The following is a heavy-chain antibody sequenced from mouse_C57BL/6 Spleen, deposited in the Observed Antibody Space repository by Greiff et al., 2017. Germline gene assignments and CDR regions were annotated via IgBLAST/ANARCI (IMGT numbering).Heavy chain of an antibody. CDR2: ISSGSSTI. CDR1: GFTFSDYG. V-gene: IGHV5-17*01. J-gene: IGHJ4*01. Sequence: EVKLMESGGGLVKPGGSLKLSCAASGFTFSDYGMHWVRQAPEKGLEWVAYISSGSSTIYYADTVKGRFTISRDNAKNTLFLQMTSLRSEDTAMYYCARDYFYAMDYWGQGTSVTGSS. CDR3: ARDYFYAMDY.